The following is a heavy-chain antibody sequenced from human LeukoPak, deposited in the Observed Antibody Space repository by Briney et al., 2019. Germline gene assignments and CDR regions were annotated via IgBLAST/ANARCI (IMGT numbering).Heavy chain of an antibody. D-gene: IGHD3-10*01. Sequence: SETLSLTCTVSGGSINSSSYYWGWIRQPPGKGLEWIGTIYYSGSTYYNPSLKSRVTISVDTSKNQSSLKLSSVTASDTAVYYCARRFAPSRNDAFDIWGQGTMVTVSS. J-gene: IGHJ3*02. V-gene: IGHV4-39*01. CDR3: ARRFAPSRNDAFDI. CDR1: GGSINSSSYY. CDR2: IYYSGST.